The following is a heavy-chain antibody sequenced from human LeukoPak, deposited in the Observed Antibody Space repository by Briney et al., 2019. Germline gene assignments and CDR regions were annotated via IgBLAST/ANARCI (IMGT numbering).Heavy chain of an antibody. CDR3: ARANYYGSGSNDALDF. D-gene: IGHD3-10*01. Sequence: SETLSLTCAVYGGSFSGYYWSWIRQPPGKGLEWIGEINHSGSTNYNPSLKSRVTISVDTSKNQFSLKLRSVTAADTAVYHCARANYYGSGSNDALDFWGQGTMVTVSS. CDR2: INHSGST. V-gene: IGHV4-34*01. J-gene: IGHJ3*01. CDR1: GGSFSGYY.